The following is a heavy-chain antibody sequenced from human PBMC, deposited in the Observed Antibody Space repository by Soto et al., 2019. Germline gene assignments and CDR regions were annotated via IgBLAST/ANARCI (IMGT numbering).Heavy chain of an antibody. CDR3: ARGLRTGNYGMDV. J-gene: IGHJ4*02. CDR1: GGTFDNYA. D-gene: IGHD3-16*01. Sequence: SVKVSCKASGGTFDNYAVSWVRQAPGQGLDWMGGIIPMFETVNYAQRFQGRLTIAADESTSTAYMELTSLTSADTAIYFCARGLRTGNYGMDVWGQGTLVTVSS. CDR2: IIPMFETV. V-gene: IGHV1-69*13.